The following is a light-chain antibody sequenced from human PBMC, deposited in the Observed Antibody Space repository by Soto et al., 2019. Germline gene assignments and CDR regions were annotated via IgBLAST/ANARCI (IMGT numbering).Light chain of an antibody. V-gene: IGKV3-20*01. Sequence: EIVLTQSPGTLSLSPGERATHSSRASQSVTSSYLAWYQQKPGQAPRLLIYGASSRATGIPDRFSGSGSGTDFTLTISRLEPEDFAVYYCQQYATFGGGTKVDIK. CDR1: QSVTSSY. CDR2: GAS. CDR3: QQYAT. J-gene: IGKJ4*01.